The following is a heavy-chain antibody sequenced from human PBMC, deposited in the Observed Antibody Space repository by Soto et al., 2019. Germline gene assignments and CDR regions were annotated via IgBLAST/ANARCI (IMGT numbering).Heavy chain of an antibody. CDR1: DGSIISSSHC. V-gene: IGHV4-39*01. J-gene: IGHJ5*02. Sequence: LQTLCLTCTAADGSIISSSHCWSSIRQPPGKGLEWIGTIYFTGNTYYTPSLKSRLTMSMDTSKNEFSLRLNSVTAADTAVYYCAGQSFTKAAGSYGRRNCFGPWGPGHLGTLSS. D-gene: IGHD3-10*01. CDR3: AGQSFTKAAGSYGRRNCFGP. CDR2: IYFTGNT.